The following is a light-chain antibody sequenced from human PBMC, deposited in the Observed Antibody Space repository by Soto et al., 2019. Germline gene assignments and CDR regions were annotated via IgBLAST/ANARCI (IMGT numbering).Light chain of an antibody. CDR2: AAS. CDR3: QQSYKTPFT. V-gene: IGKV1-39*01. J-gene: IGKJ3*01. Sequence: DIQMTQSPSSLSASVGDRVTITCRASQSITNSLNWYQQRPGKAPKFLIYAASSLQSGVPSRFSGSGSGTEFTLTISSLQPEDFAPYYCQQSYKTPFTFGPGTKVDLK. CDR1: QSITNS.